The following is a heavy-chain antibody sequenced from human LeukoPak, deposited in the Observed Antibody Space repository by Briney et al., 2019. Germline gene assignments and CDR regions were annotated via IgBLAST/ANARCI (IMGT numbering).Heavy chain of an antibody. Sequence: SETLSLTCAVYGGSFSGYYWSWIRQPPGKGLEWIGEINHSGSTNYNPSLKSRVTISVDTSKNQFSLKLSSVTAADTAVYYCASQPLGYIRRYYYYHGMDVWGQGTTVTVSS. CDR3: ASQPLGYIRRYYYYHGMDV. CDR1: GGSFSGYY. V-gene: IGHV4-34*01. CDR2: INHSGST. D-gene: IGHD5-24*01. J-gene: IGHJ6*02.